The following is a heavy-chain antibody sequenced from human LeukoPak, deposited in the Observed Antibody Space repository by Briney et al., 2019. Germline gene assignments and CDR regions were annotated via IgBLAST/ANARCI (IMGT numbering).Heavy chain of an antibody. V-gene: IGHV1-8*01. CDR3: ARSPRNRGFDY. J-gene: IGHJ4*02. CDR1: GYTFTTYD. Sequence: ASVKVSCKASGYTFTTYDINWVRQATGQGLEWMGWVNPNSGSTGYAQKFQGRVTMTRDTSISTVYMELSSLRSEDTAVYYCARSPRNRGFDYWGQGTLVTVSS. CDR2: VNPNSGST. D-gene: IGHD7-27*01.